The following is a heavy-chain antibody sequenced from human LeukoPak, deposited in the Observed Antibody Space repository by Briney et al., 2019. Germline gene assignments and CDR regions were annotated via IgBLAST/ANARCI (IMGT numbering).Heavy chain of an antibody. D-gene: IGHD3-10*01. J-gene: IGHJ4*02. Sequence: GGSLRLSCAASGFTFSSCAMSWVRQAPGKGLEWVSAISGSGGSTYYADSVKGRFTISRDNSKNTLYLQMNSLRAEDTAVYYCAKCNSEDYYGSYWGQGTLVTVSS. V-gene: IGHV3-23*01. CDR3: AKCNSEDYYGSY. CDR2: ISGSGGST. CDR1: GFTFSSCA.